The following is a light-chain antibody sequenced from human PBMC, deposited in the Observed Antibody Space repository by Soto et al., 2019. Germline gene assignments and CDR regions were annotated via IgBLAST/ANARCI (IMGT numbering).Light chain of an antibody. V-gene: IGLV2-8*01. J-gene: IGLJ1*01. CDR2: EVS. Sequence: VLTQPPSASGSPGQSVTISCTGTSSDVGGYNYVSWYQQHPGKAPKLMIYEVSKRPSGVPDRFSGSKSGNTASLTVSGLQAEDEADYYCSSYAGSNNAYVFGTGTKVTVL. CDR1: SSDVGGYNY. CDR3: SSYAGSNNAYV.